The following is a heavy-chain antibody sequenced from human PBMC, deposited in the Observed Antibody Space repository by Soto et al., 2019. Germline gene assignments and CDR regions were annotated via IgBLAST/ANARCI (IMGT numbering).Heavy chain of an antibody. CDR2: IIPIFGTA. J-gene: IGHJ5*02. CDR1: GGTFSSYA. CDR3: ARDGSGWNWFDP. Sequence: ASVKVSCKASGGTFSSYAISWVRQAPGQGLEWMGGIIPIFGTANYAQKFQGRVTITADESTSTAYMELSSLRSEDTAVYYCARDGSGWNWFDPWGQGTLVTVSS. D-gene: IGHD6-19*01. V-gene: IGHV1-69*13.